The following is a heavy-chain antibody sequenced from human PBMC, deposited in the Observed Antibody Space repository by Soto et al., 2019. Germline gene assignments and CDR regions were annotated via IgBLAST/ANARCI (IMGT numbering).Heavy chain of an antibody. D-gene: IGHD2-15*01. J-gene: IGHJ4*01. CDR3: ARAHAPTLPFDY. Sequence: SETLSLTCTVSGGSMRNADWSWIRQPPGKRLEWIGFIFHSGNAKYNPSLKSRVTISIDTSKSQFSLSLDSVTAADTAVYFCARAHAPTLPFDYWGLGTLVTVSS. V-gene: IGHV4-59*01. CDR2: IFHSGNA. CDR1: GGSMRNAD.